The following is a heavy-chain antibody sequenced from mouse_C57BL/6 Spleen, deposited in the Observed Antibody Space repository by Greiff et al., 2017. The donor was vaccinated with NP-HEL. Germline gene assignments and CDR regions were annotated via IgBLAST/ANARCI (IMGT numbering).Heavy chain of an antibody. V-gene: IGHV1-15*01. CDR2: IDPETGGT. CDR3: PIYYDYDETFAY. CDR1: GYTFTDYE. Sequence: QVQLKESGAELVRPGASVTLSCKASGYTFTDYEMHWVKQTPVHGLEWIGAIDPETGGTAYNQKFKGKAILTADKSSSTAYMELRSLTSEDSAVYYCPIYYDYDETFAYWGQGTLVTVSA. J-gene: IGHJ3*01. D-gene: IGHD2-4*01.